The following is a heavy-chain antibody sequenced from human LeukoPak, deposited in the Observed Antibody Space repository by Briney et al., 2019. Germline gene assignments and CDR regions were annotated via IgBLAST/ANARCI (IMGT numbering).Heavy chain of an antibody. CDR1: GFSFSSYV. CDR2: ISGSGDKT. D-gene: IGHD3-3*01. Sequence: GGSLRLSCAASGFSFSSYVMSWVRLAPGKGLEWVTVISGSGDKTHYADSVKGRFTISRDNSKNTLYLQMNSLRAEDTAVYYCAKKPTSDFWSGYPFDYWGQGTLVTVSS. J-gene: IGHJ4*02. CDR3: AKKPTSDFWSGYPFDY. V-gene: IGHV3-23*01.